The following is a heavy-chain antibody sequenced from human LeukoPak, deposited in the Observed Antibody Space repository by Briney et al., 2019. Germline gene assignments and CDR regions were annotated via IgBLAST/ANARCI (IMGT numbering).Heavy chain of an antibody. Sequence: AAVTVTCKTSGYIFTSCGFSWMRQAPGQGLGWMGWISVHNGYTRCERKFQGRGTITTDTSTSTAYMDLRSLRPNDTAVSYCARDMQHYRNYDSNAYYYNFQYWGQGTRVTVSS. J-gene: IGHJ4*02. CDR1: GYIFTSCG. CDR3: ARDMQHYRNYDSNAYYYNFQY. CDR2: ISVHNGYT. V-gene: IGHV1-18*01. D-gene: IGHD3-22*01.